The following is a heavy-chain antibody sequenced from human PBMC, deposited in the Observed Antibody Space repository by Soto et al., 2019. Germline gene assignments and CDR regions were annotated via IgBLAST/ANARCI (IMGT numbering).Heavy chain of an antibody. V-gene: IGHV4-39*02. D-gene: IGHD2-2*01. CDR2: IFYTGTT. Sequence: SGTLSLTCSVSGGSISYNSYYWGWIRQPPGKGLEWVGCIFYTGTTYYSPSLRDRVTISVDTSKNSFSLNLPSVTAADTAVYFCARLVVVAPVANAWGQGTLVTVSS. CDR3: ARLVVVAPVANA. J-gene: IGHJ5*02. CDR1: GGSISYNSYY.